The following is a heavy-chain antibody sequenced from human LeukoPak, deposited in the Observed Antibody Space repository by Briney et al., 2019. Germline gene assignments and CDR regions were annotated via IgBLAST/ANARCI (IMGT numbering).Heavy chain of an antibody. CDR3: ARVRKDYIPAYFDY. V-gene: IGHV1-18*01. J-gene: IGHJ4*02. CDR2: ISAYNGNT. CDR1: GYTFTSYG. Sequence: GXSVKVSCKASGYTFTSYGISWVRQAPGQGLEWTGWISAYNGNTNYAQKLQGRVTMTTDTSTSTAYMELRSLRSDDTAVYYCARVRKDYIPAYFDYWGQGTLVTVSS. D-gene: IGHD4-11*01.